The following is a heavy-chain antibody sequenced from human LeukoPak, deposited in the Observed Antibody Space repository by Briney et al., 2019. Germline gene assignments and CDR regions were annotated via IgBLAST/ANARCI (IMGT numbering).Heavy chain of an antibody. D-gene: IGHD2-21*02. V-gene: IGHV3-48*04. CDR3: ARAGDSDAFDI. CDR2: IISSGSTK. Sequence: GGSLRLTCAVSGFTFSSYSMNWVRQAPGKGLEWVSYIISSGSTKYYADSVKGRFTISRDNAKNSLYLQMNSLRAGDTAVYYCARAGDSDAFDIWGQGTMVTVSS. CDR1: GFTFSSYS. J-gene: IGHJ3*02.